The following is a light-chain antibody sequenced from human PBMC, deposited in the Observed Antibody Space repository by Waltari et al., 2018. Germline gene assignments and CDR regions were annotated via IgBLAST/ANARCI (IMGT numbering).Light chain of an antibody. CDR2: DAT. CDR1: EDIGTN. V-gene: IGKV3-11*01. CDR3: QQRSHWPTA. Sequence: DIVLTQSPATLSVSPGERVALSCRASEDIGTNLAWLQQKPGQAPRLPTYDATKRVIGIPVRFSGSGSGTDFTLNISSLEPEDLVVYYCQQRSHWPTAFVQGTRLEVK. J-gene: IGKJ2*01.